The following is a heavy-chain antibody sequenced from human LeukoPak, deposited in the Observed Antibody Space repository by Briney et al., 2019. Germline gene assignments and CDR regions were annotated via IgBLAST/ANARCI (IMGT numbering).Heavy chain of an antibody. D-gene: IGHD4-23*01. CDR1: GGSISSSSYY. CDR2: IYYSGST. J-gene: IGHJ4*02. V-gene: IGHV4-39*01. CDR3: AGTAVVTGGFDY. Sequence: ASETLSLTCTVSGGSISSSSYYWGWIRQPPGKGLEWIGSIYYSGSTYYNPSLKSRVTISVDTSKNQFSLKPSSVTAADTAVYYCAGTAVVTGGFDYWGQGTLVTVSS.